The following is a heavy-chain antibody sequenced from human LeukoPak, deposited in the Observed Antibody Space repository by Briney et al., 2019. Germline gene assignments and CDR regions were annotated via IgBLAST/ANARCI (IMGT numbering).Heavy chain of an antibody. J-gene: IGHJ4*02. D-gene: IGHD2-21*02. CDR2: INEDGSYK. V-gene: IGHV3-7*01. CDR3: ARDATRGGDNDY. Sequence: GRSLRLSCAASGFTFDDYDMHWVRQAPGKGLEWVANINEDGSYKYHADSVKGRLTISRDNAKNSLYLQMNSLRAEDTAVYYCARDATRGGDNDYWGQGTRVIVSS. CDR1: GFTFDDYD.